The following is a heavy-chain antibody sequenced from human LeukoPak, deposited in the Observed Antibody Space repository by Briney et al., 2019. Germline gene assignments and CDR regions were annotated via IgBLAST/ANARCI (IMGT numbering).Heavy chain of an antibody. D-gene: IGHD3-10*01. Sequence: PGGSLRLSCAASGFTVSSDYMSWVRQAPGKGLEWVSVIYSGGSTYYADSVKGRFTISRDNSKNTLYLQMNSLRAEDTAVYYCTREQYYGSGTYWGQGTLVTVSS. CDR3: TREQYYGSGTY. CDR1: GFTVSSDY. CDR2: IYSGGST. V-gene: IGHV3-53*01. J-gene: IGHJ4*02.